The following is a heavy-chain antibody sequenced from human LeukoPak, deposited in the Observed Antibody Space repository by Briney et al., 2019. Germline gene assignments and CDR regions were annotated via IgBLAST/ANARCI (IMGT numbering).Heavy chain of an antibody. V-gene: IGHV1-2*02. D-gene: IGHD2-2*01. Sequence: ASVKVSCKASGYTFSGHYMHWVRQAPGQGLEWMGWIKPSSGATNYAQKFRGRVTMTRDTSNRTSYMELSRLRSDDTAVYYCARDQVGGVVPAASLNYWGQGTLVTVSS. CDR3: ARDQVGGVVPAASLNY. CDR1: GYTFSGHY. J-gene: IGHJ4*02. CDR2: IKPSSGAT.